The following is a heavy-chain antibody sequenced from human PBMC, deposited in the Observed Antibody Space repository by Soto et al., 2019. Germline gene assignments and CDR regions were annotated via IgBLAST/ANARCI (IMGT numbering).Heavy chain of an antibody. J-gene: IGHJ6*02. CDR3: ARDVSTSQGMDV. D-gene: IGHD2-2*01. Sequence: QVQLQESGPGLVKPSETLSLTCIVSGDSVSNGGSYWSWIRQPPGKGLEWIGYIYYNGGTNYNPSLKSRLTILADTSKNHFSPNLTSVTAADTAVYYCARDVSTSQGMDVWGQGTTVTVSS. CDR1: GDSVSNGGSY. V-gene: IGHV4-61*03. CDR2: IYYNGGT.